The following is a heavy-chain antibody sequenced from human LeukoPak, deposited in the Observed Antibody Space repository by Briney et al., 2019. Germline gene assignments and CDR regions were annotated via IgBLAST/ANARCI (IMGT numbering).Heavy chain of an antibody. CDR1: GGTFSSYA. D-gene: IGHD1-7*01. V-gene: IGHV1-69*13. J-gene: IGHJ6*03. Sequence: ASVKVSCKASGGTFSSYAISWVRQAPGQGLEWMGGIIPIFGTANYAQKFQGRATITADESTSTAYMELSSLRSEDTAVYYCARGVRGGTTGYRRSGNYYYMDVWGKGTTVTVSS. CDR2: IIPIFGTA. CDR3: ARGVRGGTTGYRRSGNYYYMDV.